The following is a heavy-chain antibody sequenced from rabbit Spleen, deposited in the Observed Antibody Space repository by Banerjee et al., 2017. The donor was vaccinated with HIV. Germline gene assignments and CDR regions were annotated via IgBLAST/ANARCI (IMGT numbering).Heavy chain of an antibody. CDR1: GFDFSSYG. CDR3: VRDPIATMTMGRLDL. CDR2: IDPLFGTT. J-gene: IGHJ3*01. D-gene: IGHD2-1*01. Sequence: QEQLMESGGGLVQPGGSLKLSCKASGFDFSSYGLSWVRQAPGKGLEWIGYIDPLFGTTYYANWVNGRFTISSHNAQNTLYLQLNSLTAADTATYFCVRDPIATMTMGRLDLWGPGTLVTVS. V-gene: IGHV1S47*01.